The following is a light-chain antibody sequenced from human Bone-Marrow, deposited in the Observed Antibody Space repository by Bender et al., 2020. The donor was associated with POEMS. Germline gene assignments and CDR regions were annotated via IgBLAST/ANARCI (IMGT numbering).Light chain of an antibody. CDR3: QAWNSSTYV. V-gene: IGLV3-1*01. CDR2: QDR. Sequence: SYELTQPPSVSVSPGQTARITCSGDALVKKYAYWYQQKSGQAPVLVIYQDRKRPSGIPERFSGSNSGNTATLTISGTQTMDEADYYCQAWNSSTYVFGSGTKLTVL. CDR1: ALVKKY. J-gene: IGLJ1*01.